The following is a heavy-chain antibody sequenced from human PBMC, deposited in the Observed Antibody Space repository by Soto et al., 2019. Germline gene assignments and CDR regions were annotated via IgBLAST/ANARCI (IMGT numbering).Heavy chain of an antibody. CDR3: ASTTFAPHYYYGMDV. CDR1: GFTFSSYS. CDR2: ISSSSSYM. J-gene: IGHJ6*02. D-gene: IGHD3-16*01. V-gene: IGHV3-21*01. Sequence: PGGSLRLSCAASGFTFSSYSMNWVRQAPGKGLEWVSSISSSSSYMYYADSVKGRFTISRDNAKTSLYLQMNSLRAEDTAVYYCASTTFAPHYYYGMDVWGQGTTVTVSS.